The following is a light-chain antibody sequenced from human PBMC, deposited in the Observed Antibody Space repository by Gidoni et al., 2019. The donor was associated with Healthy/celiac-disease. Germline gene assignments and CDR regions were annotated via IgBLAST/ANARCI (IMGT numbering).Light chain of an antibody. CDR1: QGISSY. J-gene: IGKJ3*01. CDR3: QQYYSYPRT. Sequence: AIRMTQSPSSFSASTGDRVTITCRASQGISSYLAWYQQNPGKAPKLLIYAASTLQSGVPSRFSGSGSGTDFTLTISCLQSEDFATYYCQQYYSYPRTFXPXTKVDIK. V-gene: IGKV1-8*01. CDR2: AAS.